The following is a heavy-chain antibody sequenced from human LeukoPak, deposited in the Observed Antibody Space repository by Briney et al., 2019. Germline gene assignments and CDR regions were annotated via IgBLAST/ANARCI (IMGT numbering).Heavy chain of an antibody. J-gene: IGHJ4*02. CDR1: GFTFSSYG. Sequence: GRSLRLSCAASGFTFSSYGMHWVRQAPGKGLEWVAVIWYDGSNKYYADSVKSRFTISRDNSKNTLYLQMNSLRAEDTAVYYCAKEASLWFGELPYGRYFDYWGQGTPVTVSS. D-gene: IGHD3-10*01. CDR3: AKEASLWFGELPYGRYFDY. CDR2: IWYDGSNK. V-gene: IGHV3-33*06.